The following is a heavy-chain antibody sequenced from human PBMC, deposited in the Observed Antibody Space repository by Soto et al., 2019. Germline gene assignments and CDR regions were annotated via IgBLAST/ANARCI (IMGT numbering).Heavy chain of an antibody. CDR2: IIPIFGTA. V-gene: IGHV1-69*13. J-gene: IGHJ6*02. Sequence: ASVKVSCKASVGTFSSYAISWVRQAPGQGLEWMGGIIPIFGTANYAQKFQGRVTITADESTSTAYMELSSLRSEDTAVYYCARDIPTTDYYYYGMDVWGQGTTVTVSS. CDR1: VGTFSSYA. CDR3: ARDIPTTDYYYYGMDV. D-gene: IGHD1-26*01.